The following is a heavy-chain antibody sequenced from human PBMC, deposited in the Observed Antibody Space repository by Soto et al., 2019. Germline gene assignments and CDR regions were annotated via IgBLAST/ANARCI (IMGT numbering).Heavy chain of an antibody. CDR3: ATQAGGGGY. CDR1: GFTVSNNY. V-gene: IGHV3-53*01. CDR2: IYSGGYT. J-gene: IGHJ4*02. Sequence: EVQLVESGGGLIQPGGSLRLSCAVSGFTVSNNYMSWVRQAPGKGLEGVSVIYSGGYTAYGDSVKGRFTISRDNSKNTLYLQIKTLGAAGRAVFSWATQAGGGGYWGQGTLVTVSS. D-gene: IGHD3-10*01.